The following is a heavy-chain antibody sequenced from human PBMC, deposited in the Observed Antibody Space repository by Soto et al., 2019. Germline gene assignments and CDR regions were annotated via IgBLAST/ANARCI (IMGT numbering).Heavy chain of an antibody. V-gene: IGHV5-51*01. Sequence: GESLKISCKGSGYSFTSYWIGWVRQMPGEGLEWMGIIYPGDSDTRYSPSFQGQVTISADKSISTAYLQWSSLKASDTAMYYCARHGRRYDILTGPPDYWGQGTLVTVSS. CDR2: IYPGDSDT. CDR1: GYSFTSYW. CDR3: ARHGRRYDILTGPPDY. J-gene: IGHJ4*02. D-gene: IGHD3-9*01.